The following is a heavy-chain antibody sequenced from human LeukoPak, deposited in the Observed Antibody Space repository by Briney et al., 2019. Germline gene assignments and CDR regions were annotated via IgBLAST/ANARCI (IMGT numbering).Heavy chain of an antibody. Sequence: GGSLRLSCAASGFTFRSYGMHWVRQAPGKGLEGVAFIRYDGSNKYYADSVKGRFTISRDNSKNTLYLQMNSLRAEDTAVYYCAPPLPGIAVAGTIGDYWGQGTLVTVSS. CDR3: APPLPGIAVAGTIGDY. D-gene: IGHD6-19*01. CDR2: IRYDGSNK. CDR1: GFTFRSYG. J-gene: IGHJ4*02. V-gene: IGHV3-30*02.